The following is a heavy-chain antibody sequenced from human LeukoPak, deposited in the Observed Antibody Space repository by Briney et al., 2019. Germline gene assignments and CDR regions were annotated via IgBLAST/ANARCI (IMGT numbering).Heavy chain of an antibody. D-gene: IGHD2-21*02. CDR3: ARTTDWYYQFDY. CDR2: IYYSGST. CDR1: GGSISSYY. J-gene: IGHJ4*02. Sequence: SETLSLTCTVSGGSISSYYWSWIRQPPGKGLEWIGYIYYSGSTNYNPSLKSRVPISVDTSKNQFSLKLSSVTAADTAVYYCARTTDWYYQFDYWGQGTLVTVSS. V-gene: IGHV4-59*13.